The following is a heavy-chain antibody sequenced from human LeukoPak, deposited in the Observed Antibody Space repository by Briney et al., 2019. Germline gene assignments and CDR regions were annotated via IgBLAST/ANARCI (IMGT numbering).Heavy chain of an antibody. J-gene: IGHJ4*02. V-gene: IGHV3-21*01. CDR3: AREFFDRGGGTTVLDY. CDR2: ISSGSSYI. D-gene: IGHD1-26*01. Sequence: GGSLRLSCAASGFTFSSTSMNWVRQAPGKGLEWVSSISSGSSYIFYADSVKGRFTISRDNAKNSLYLQMNSLRAEDTAVYYCAREFFDRGGGTTVLDYWGQGTLVTVSS. CDR1: GFTFSSTS.